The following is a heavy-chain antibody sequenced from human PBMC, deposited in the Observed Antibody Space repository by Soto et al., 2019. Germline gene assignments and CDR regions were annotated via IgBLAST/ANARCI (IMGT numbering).Heavy chain of an antibody. Sequence: PGGSLRLSCAASGFTFSSYWMHWVRQAPGKGLVWVSRINSDGSSTSYADSVKGRFTISRDNAKNTLYLQMNSLRAEDTAVYYCARDQYSSSWHHNWDNYYYYGMDVWGQGTTVTVSS. CDR3: ARDQYSSSWHHNWDNYYYYGMDV. J-gene: IGHJ6*02. CDR2: INSDGSST. CDR1: GFTFSSYW. D-gene: IGHD6-13*01. V-gene: IGHV3-74*01.